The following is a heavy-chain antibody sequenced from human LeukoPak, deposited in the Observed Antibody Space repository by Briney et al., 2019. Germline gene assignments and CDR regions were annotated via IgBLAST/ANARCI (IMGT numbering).Heavy chain of an antibody. V-gene: IGHV1-69*13. Sequence: SVKVSCKASGGTFSSYAISWVRQAPGQGLEWMGGIIPIFGTANYAQKFQGRVTITADESTSTAYMELSSLRSEDTAVYYCARHRIDGSGTFDYWGQGTLVTVSS. CDR3: ARHRIDGSGTFDY. D-gene: IGHD3-10*01. CDR1: GGTFSSYA. CDR2: IIPIFGTA. J-gene: IGHJ4*02.